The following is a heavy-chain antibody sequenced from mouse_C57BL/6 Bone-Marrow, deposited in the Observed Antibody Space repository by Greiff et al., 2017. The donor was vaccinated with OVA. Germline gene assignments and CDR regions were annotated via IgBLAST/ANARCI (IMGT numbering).Heavy chain of an antibody. Sequence: QVHVKQSGAELVRPGASVTLSCKASGYTFTDYEMHWVKQTPVHGLEWIGAIDPETGGTAYNQKFKGKAILTADKSSSTAYMELRSLTSEDSAVYYCTRNYGSDYWGQGTTLTVSS. J-gene: IGHJ2*01. CDR3: TRNYGSDY. V-gene: IGHV1-15*01. CDR2: IDPETGGT. CDR1: GYTFTDYE. D-gene: IGHD1-1*01.